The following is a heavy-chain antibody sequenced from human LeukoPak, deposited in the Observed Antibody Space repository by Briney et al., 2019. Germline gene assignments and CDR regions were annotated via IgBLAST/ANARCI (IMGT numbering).Heavy chain of an antibody. CDR3: ARYFYGRDAFDI. D-gene: IGHD4-17*01. Sequence: GASVKVSCKASGYTFTGYYIHWVRQAPGQGLEWMGWINPNSGVTMYAQNFQGRVTMTRDTSISTAYMDLSRLRSDDTAVYYCARYFYGRDAFDIWCQGTMVTVSS. V-gene: IGHV1-2*02. CDR1: GYTFTGYY. J-gene: IGHJ3*02. CDR2: INPNSGVT.